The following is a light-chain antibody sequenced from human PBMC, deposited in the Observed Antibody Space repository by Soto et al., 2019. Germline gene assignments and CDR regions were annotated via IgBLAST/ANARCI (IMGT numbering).Light chain of an antibody. Sequence: DIQMTQSPSSLSASVGDRVTITCRASQGISNLLNWYQQKAGKAPKLLIFDAYRLQSGVPSRFSGSGSGTEFTLTISSLLPEDFATYYCQQTYNIPVTFGQGTRLEIK. CDR3: QQTYNIPVT. J-gene: IGKJ5*01. V-gene: IGKV1-39*01. CDR1: QGISNL. CDR2: DAY.